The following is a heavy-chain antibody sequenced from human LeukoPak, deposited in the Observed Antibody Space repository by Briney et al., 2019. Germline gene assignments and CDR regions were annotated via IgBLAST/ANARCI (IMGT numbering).Heavy chain of an antibody. Sequence: PSETLSLTCAVYGGSFSGYYWSWIRQPPGKGLEWIGEINHSRRTHYNPSLKSRVTISVDTSKNQFSLKLSSVTAADTAVYYCAAFLLQQINVFDIWGHRTMVTVSS. CDR3: AAFLLQQINVFDI. CDR2: INHSRRT. D-gene: IGHD1-1*01. J-gene: IGHJ3*02. V-gene: IGHV4-34*01. CDR1: GGSFSGYY.